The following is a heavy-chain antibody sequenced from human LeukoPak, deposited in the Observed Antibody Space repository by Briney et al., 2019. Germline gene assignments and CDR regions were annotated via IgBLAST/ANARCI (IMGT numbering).Heavy chain of an antibody. V-gene: IGHV2-70*01. CDR1: GFSLSTGGMC. CDR2: IDWDDDK. CDR3: ARIRDYGDHADAFDV. J-gene: IGHJ3*01. Sequence: SGPALVKPTQTLTLTCTFSGFSLSTGGMCVSWIRQPPGEALEWLALIDWDDDKFYSTSLKTRLTISKDTSKNQVVLTMTNMDPVDTATYYCARIRDYGDHADAFDVWGQGTMVTVSS. D-gene: IGHD4-17*01.